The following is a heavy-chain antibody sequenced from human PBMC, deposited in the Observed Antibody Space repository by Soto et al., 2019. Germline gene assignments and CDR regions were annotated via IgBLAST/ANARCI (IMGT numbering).Heavy chain of an antibody. CDR3: ASPNGVSTSYYFGMDL. D-gene: IGHD1-1*01. CDR2: ISSGGGDT. V-gene: IGHV3-11*01. CDR1: GFIFSDFY. J-gene: IGHJ6*02. Sequence: QVQLVESGGGLVKPGGSLRLCCVAAGFIFSDFYMSWIRQTPGKGLEWVSYISSGGGDTCYADSVKGRFTISRDNAKNSLFLQMNSLRPYDTAVYYCASPNGVSTSYYFGMDLWGQGTPVTVSS.